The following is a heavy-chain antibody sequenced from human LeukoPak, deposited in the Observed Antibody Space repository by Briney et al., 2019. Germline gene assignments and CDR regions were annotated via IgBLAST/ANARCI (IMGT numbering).Heavy chain of an antibody. D-gene: IGHD6-13*01. CDR2: INPNSGGT. V-gene: IGHV1-2*02. J-gene: IGHJ6*03. CDR1: GYTFTGYY. CDR3: ARDRRPIAAAVYYYYYYMDV. Sequence: ASVKGSCKASGYTFTGYYMHWVRQAPGQGLEWMGWINPNSGGTNYAQKFQGRVTMTRDTSISTAYMELSRLRSDDTAVYYCARDRRPIAAAVYYYYYYMDVWGKGTTVTVSS.